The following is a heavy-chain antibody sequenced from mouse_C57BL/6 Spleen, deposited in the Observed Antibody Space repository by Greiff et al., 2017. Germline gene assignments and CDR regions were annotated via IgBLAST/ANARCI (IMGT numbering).Heavy chain of an antibody. CDR3: ARTDAGFAY. CDR1: GYTFTDYE. J-gene: IGHJ3*01. CDR2: IDPETGGT. Sequence: VQLQQSGAELVRPGASVTLSCKASGYTFTDYEMHWVKQTPVHGLEWIGAIDPETGGTAYNQKFKGKAILAADKSSSTAYMERRSLTSEDSAVYYCARTDAGFAYWGQGTLVTVSA. V-gene: IGHV1-15*01.